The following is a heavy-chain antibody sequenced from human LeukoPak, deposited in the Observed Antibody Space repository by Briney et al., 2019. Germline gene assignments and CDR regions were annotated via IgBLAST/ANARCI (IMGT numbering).Heavy chain of an antibody. D-gene: IGHD3-10*01. CDR3: ANSYGSGSYYNEIDYFDY. V-gene: IGHV3-23*01. J-gene: IGHJ4*02. CDR2: ISGSGGST. CDR1: GFTFSSYA. Sequence: PGGSLRLSCAASGFTFSSYAMSWVRQAPGKGLEWVSAISGSGGSTYYADSVKGRFTISRDNSKNTLYLQMYSLRAEDMAVYYCANSYGSGSYYNEIDYFDYWGQGTLVTVSS.